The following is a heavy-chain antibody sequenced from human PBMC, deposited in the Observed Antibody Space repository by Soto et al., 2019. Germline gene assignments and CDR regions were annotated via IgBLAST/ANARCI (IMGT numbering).Heavy chain of an antibody. CDR1: GFTFSSYA. Sequence: PGGSLRLSCAASGFTFSSYAMSWARRAPGKGLEWVSGISGSGDSTYYADSVKGRFTISRDNSKNTLYLQMNSLRAEDTAVYYCAITSYYYDSSGPSGYWGQGTLVTVSS. D-gene: IGHD3-22*01. CDR3: AITSYYYDSSGPSGY. V-gene: IGHV3-23*01. J-gene: IGHJ4*02. CDR2: ISGSGDST.